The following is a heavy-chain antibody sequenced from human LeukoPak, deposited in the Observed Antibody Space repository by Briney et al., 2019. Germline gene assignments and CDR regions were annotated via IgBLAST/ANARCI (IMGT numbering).Heavy chain of an antibody. D-gene: IGHD1-26*01. CDR3: ARSGSYYPRGSYYMDV. CDR1: GYTFTSYY. J-gene: IGHJ6*03. V-gene: IGHV1-46*01. CDR2: INPSGGST. Sequence: ASVKVSCKASGYTFTSYYMHWVRQAPGQGLEWMGIINPSGGSTSYAQKFQGRVTMTRDMSTSTVYMELSSLRSEDTAVYYCARSGSYYPRGSYYMDVWGKGTTVTVPS.